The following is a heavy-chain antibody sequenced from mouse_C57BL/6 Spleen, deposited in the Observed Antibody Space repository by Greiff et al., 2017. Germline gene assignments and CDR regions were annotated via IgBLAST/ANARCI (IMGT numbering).Heavy chain of an antibody. D-gene: IGHD1-1*01. J-gene: IGHJ1*03. V-gene: IGHV1-26*01. Sequence: EVQLQQSGPELVKPGASVKISCKASGYTFTDYYMNWVKQSHGKSLEWIGDINPNNGGTSYNQKFKGKATLTVDKSSSTAYMELRSLTSEDSAVYYCASTTTVRYFDVWGTGTTVTVSS. CDR3: ASTTTVRYFDV. CDR2: INPNNGGT. CDR1: GYTFTDYY.